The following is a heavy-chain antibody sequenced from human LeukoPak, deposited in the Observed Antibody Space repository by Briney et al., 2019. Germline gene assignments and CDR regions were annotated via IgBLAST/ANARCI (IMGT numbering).Heavy chain of an antibody. CDR2: ITTYNGNT. V-gene: IGHV1-18*01. CDR3: ARGYDYGDYVGDFDY. D-gene: IGHD4-17*01. CDR1: GYTLTSYP. Sequence: ASVTVCCKASGYTLTSYPISWVRQAPGQGLEWMGWITTYNGNTKYAQKLQGRVTMTTDTSTSTVYMDLRGLRSDDTAVYYCARGYDYGDYVGDFDYWGQGTLVTVSS. J-gene: IGHJ4*02.